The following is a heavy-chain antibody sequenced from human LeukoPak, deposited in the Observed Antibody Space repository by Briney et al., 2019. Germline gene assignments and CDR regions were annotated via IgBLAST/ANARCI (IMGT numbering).Heavy chain of an antibody. J-gene: IGHJ4*02. CDR1: GFTFSSYA. D-gene: IGHD3-10*01. CDR3: AGRTYGSGSYLFHY. V-gene: IGHV3-30-3*01. CDR2: ISYDGSNK. Sequence: PGRSLRLSCAASGFTFSSYAMHWVRQAPGKGLEWVAVISYDGSNKYYADSVKGRFTISRDNSKNTLYLQMNSLRAEDTAVYYCAGRTYGSGSYLFHYWGQGTLVTVSS.